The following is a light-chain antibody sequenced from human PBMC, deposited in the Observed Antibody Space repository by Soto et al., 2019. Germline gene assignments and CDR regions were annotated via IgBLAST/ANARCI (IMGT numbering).Light chain of an antibody. CDR1: QSVSSNY. V-gene: IGKV3-20*01. CDR3: QQYGRSPMFT. CDR2: DAS. Sequence: EIVLTQSPGTLYSSLGERATLSCRASQSVSSNYLGWYQKKPGQAPRLLIYDASRGAAGIPDRFSGSGSGTDFTLTISRLEPEEFAVYFCQQYGRSPMFTFGQGTKLEVK. J-gene: IGKJ2*01.